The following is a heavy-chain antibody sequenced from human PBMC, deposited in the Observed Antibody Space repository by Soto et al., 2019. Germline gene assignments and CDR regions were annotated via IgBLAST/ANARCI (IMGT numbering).Heavy chain of an antibody. D-gene: IGHD3-10*01. CDR3: ARDGVAPGLYFDH. CDR1: GFTFSSYG. J-gene: IGHJ4*02. V-gene: IGHV3-7*05. Sequence: GGSLRLSCAASGFTFSSYGMHWVRQAPGKGLEWVASIKYDGAEKSYADSVKGRFTISRDNPKNSVYLQMASLRAEDTAVYYCARDGVAPGLYFDHWGQGTPVTVPS. CDR2: IKYDGAEK.